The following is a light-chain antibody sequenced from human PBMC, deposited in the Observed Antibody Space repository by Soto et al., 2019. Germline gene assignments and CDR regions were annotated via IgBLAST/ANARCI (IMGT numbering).Light chain of an antibody. CDR2: DAS. J-gene: IGKJ5*01. V-gene: IGKV1D-13*01. CDR3: QQFKNFPPIT. Sequence: AIQLTQSPSSLSASVGDRVTITCRAGQGINSALAWYQQKPGKPPNLLIYDASTLHSGVPSRFSGSGSGTHFTLTISSLQPEDFATYYCQQFKNFPPITFGQGTRLEI. CDR1: QGINSA.